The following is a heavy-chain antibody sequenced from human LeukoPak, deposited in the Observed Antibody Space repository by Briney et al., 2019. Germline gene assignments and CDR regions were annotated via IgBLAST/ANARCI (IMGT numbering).Heavy chain of an antibody. Sequence: PGGSLRLSCAASGFTFSSYSMNWVRQAPGKGLEWVSSISSSSSYIYYADSVKGRFTISRDNAKNSLYLQMNSLRAEDTAAYYCARVLCGGDCYSDVGAFDIWGQGTMVTVSS. CDR1: GFTFSSYS. J-gene: IGHJ3*02. CDR2: ISSSSSYI. D-gene: IGHD2-21*02. V-gene: IGHV3-21*01. CDR3: ARVLCGGDCYSDVGAFDI.